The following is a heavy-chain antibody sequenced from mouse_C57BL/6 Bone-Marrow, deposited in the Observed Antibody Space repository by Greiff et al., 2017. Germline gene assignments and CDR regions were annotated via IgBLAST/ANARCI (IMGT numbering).Heavy chain of an antibody. CDR3: AREGDGYYFDY. Sequence: QVQLQQSGAELVKPGASVKISCKVSGYAFSTYWMNWVKQRPGKGLEWIGQIYPGDGDTNYNGKFKGKATLTVDKSSSTAYMQLSSLTSEDSAVYYCAREGDGYYFDYWGQGTTLTVSS. V-gene: IGHV1-80*01. CDR1: GYAFSTYW. CDR2: IYPGDGDT. D-gene: IGHD2-3*01. J-gene: IGHJ2*01.